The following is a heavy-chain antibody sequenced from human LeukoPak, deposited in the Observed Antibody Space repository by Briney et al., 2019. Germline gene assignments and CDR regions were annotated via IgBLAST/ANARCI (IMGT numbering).Heavy chain of an antibody. D-gene: IGHD6-19*01. Sequence: GGSLRLSCAASGFTFSSYAMSWVRQAPGKGLEWVSAISGSGGSTYYADSVKGRFTISRDNSKNTLYLQMNSLRAEDTAVYYCARGLEGFSSGRWGQGTLVTVSS. CDR3: ARGLEGFSSGR. V-gene: IGHV3-23*01. J-gene: IGHJ4*02. CDR1: GFTFSSYA. CDR2: ISGSGGST.